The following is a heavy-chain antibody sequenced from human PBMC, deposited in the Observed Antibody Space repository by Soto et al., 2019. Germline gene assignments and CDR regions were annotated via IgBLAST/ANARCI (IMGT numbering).Heavy chain of an antibody. Sequence: GASVKVSCKASGYTFTNFGVTWVRRAPGQGLEWMGWISAYTDTPNYAQKFQGRVTMTIDTSTSTAYMVLRSLTSDDTAVYYCARVIPRVEAWIDPWGQGTLVTVSS. J-gene: IGHJ5*02. D-gene: IGHD2-2*01. CDR1: GYTFTNFG. V-gene: IGHV1-18*01. CDR2: ISAYTDTP. CDR3: ARVIPRVEAWIDP.